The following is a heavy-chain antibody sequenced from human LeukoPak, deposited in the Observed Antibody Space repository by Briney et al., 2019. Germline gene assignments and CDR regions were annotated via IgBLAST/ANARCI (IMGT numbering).Heavy chain of an antibody. V-gene: IGHV3-21*06. Sequence: GGSLRLSCAASGFTFSNFGMSWVRQAPGKGLEWASSISTTGSDIYYADSVRGRFTISRDNAKNSLYLQMTSLRVEDTAVYYCAREVTGCKSGQKYSWFDPWGQGTLVTVSS. CDR1: GFTFSNFG. CDR3: AREVTGCKSGQKYSWFDP. J-gene: IGHJ5*02. CDR2: ISTTGSDI. D-gene: IGHD2/OR15-2a*01.